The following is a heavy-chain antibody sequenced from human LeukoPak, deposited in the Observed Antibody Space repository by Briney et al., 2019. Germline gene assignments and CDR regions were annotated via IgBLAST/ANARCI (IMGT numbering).Heavy chain of an antibody. CDR3: ARDVSHFDY. Sequence: GGSLRLSCAASEFTFSDYWIHWVRHAPGKGLVWVSRINSDGSRTNYVDSVKGRFIISRDNAKNTVYLEMNSLRAEDTAVYYCARDVSHFDYWGQGTLVTVSS. J-gene: IGHJ4*02. CDR1: EFTFSDYW. CDR2: INSDGSRT. V-gene: IGHV3-74*01.